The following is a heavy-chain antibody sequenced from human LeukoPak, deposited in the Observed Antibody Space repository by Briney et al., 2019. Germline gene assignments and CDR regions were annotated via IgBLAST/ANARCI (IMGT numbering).Heavy chain of an antibody. CDR2: IRSDGINK. D-gene: IGHD3-10*01. CDR3: AKLGKTENHYGSGRFSYYYYMDV. V-gene: IGHV3-30*02. CDR1: GFSFSGFW. J-gene: IGHJ6*03. Sequence: GGSLRLSCAASGFSFSGFWMSWVRQAPGKGLEWVAFIRSDGINKYHADSVKGRFTISRDNSKNTLYLQMNSLRAEDTAVYYCAKLGKTENHYGSGRFSYYYYMDVWGKGTTVTISS.